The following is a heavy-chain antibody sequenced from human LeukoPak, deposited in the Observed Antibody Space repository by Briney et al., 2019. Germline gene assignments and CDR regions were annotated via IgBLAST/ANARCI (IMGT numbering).Heavy chain of an antibody. D-gene: IGHD1-14*01. CDR3: VGDLLIGGGSWSVPSLDS. CDR2: ISSSSSYI. J-gene: IGHJ4*02. Sequence: GGSLRLSCAASGFTFSSYSMNWVRQAPGKGLEWVSSISSSSSYIYYADSVKGRFTISRDNAKNTVSLQMNSLRVDDTAVYYCVGDLLIGGGSWSVPSLDSWGQGILVTVSS. CDR1: GFTFSSYS. V-gene: IGHV3-21*01.